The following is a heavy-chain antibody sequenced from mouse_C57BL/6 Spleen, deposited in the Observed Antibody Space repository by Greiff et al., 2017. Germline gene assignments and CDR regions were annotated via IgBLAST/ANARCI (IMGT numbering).Heavy chain of an antibody. CDR2: IWTGGGT. V-gene: IGHV2-9-1*01. CDR1: GFSLTSYA. D-gene: IGHD2-1*01. Sequence: VKLVESGPGLVAPSQSLSITCTVSGFSLTSYAISWVRQPPGKGLEWLGVIWTGGGTNYNSALKSRLSISKDNSKSQVFLKMNSLQTDDTARYYCARNTIDGNYEGAMDYWGQGTSVTVSS. CDR3: ARNTIDGNYEGAMDY. J-gene: IGHJ4*01.